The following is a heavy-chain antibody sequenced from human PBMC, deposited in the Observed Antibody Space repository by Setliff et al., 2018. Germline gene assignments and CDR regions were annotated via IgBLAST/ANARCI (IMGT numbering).Heavy chain of an antibody. Sequence: SETLSLPCTRSGGPISSYYWSWIRQPAGKGLEWIGPIYIGGSAYYNPSLKSRVTMSVDTSKNQFSLKLSAVTAADTAVYYCAIVTGYNRGSGNWFEPWGQGTLVTVSS. CDR1: GGPISSYY. CDR2: IYIGGSA. J-gene: IGHJ5*02. V-gene: IGHV4-4*07. D-gene: IGHD6-25*01. CDR3: AIVTGYNRGSGNWFEP.